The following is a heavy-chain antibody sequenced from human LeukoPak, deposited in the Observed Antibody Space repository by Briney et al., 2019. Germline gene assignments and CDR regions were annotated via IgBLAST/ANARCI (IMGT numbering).Heavy chain of an antibody. V-gene: IGHV4-4*07. D-gene: IGHD3-22*01. CDR2: IYTSGST. CDR3: ARASEEYYYDSIGYPIEV. J-gene: IGHJ4*01. Sequence: PSETLSLTCTVSGGSISSYYWSWIRQPAGKGLEWIGRIYTSGSTNYNPSLKSRVTMSVDTSKNQFSLKLSSVTAADTSVYYCARASEEYYYDSIGYPIEVWGQEPWSPSPQ. CDR1: GGSISSYY.